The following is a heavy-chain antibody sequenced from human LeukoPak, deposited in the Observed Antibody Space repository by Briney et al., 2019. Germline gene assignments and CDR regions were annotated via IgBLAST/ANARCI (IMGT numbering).Heavy chain of an antibody. D-gene: IGHD3-9*01. Sequence: GASVKVSCKVSGDTLTELSTHWVRQAPGKGLEWMGGFDPEHGEMIYAQKLQGRVTMTEDRSTDKAYMELSSLRSEDTAVYYCATGGPWDLLKYWGQGTLVTVSS. CDR3: ATGGPWDLLKY. J-gene: IGHJ4*02. V-gene: IGHV1-24*01. CDR1: GDTLTELS. CDR2: FDPEHGEM.